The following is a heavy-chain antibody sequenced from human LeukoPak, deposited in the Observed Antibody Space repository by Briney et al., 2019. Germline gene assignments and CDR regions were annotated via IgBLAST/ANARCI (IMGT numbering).Heavy chain of an antibody. CDR2: IKQDGSEK. J-gene: IGHJ3*02. CDR1: GFTFSSYW. D-gene: IGHD5-18*01. V-gene: IGHV3-7*01. CDR3: ATTWIQLWLGAFDI. Sequence: LTGGSLRLSCAVSGFTFSSYWMSWVRQAPGKGLEWVANIKQDGSEKYYVDSVKGRFTISRDNAKNSLYLQMNSLRPEDTAVYYCATTWIQLWLGAFDIWGQGTMVTVSS.